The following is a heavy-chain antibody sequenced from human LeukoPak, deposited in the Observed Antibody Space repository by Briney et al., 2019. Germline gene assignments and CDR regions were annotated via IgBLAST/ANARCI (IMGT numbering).Heavy chain of an antibody. D-gene: IGHD5-18*01. CDR3: ARYVDTTMLT. J-gene: IGHJ4*02. Sequence: PGGSLRLSCAASGFTFSSYTMNWVRQAPGEGLEWVSYISSSSSTIYYADSVKGRFTISRDNAKNSLYLQMNSLRDEDTAVYYCARYVDTTMLTWGQGTLVTVSS. CDR2: ISSSSSTI. CDR1: GFTFSSYT. V-gene: IGHV3-48*02.